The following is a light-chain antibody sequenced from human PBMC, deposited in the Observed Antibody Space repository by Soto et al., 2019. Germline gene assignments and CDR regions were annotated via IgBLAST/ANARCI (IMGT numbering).Light chain of an antibody. CDR2: LNSDGSH. CDR1: GGHSSHA. J-gene: IGLJ2*01. V-gene: IGLV4-69*01. Sequence: QSVLTQSPSASASLGASVKLTCTLSGGHSSHAIAWHQQQPEKGPRYLMKLNSDGSHSKGDGIPDRFSGSSSGAERYLTISSLLSEDEADYYCQTWGTGIVVFGGGTKVTVL. CDR3: QTWGTGIVV.